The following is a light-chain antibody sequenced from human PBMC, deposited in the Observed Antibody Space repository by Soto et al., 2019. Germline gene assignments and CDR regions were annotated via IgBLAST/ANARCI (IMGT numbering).Light chain of an antibody. J-gene: IGKJ5*01. CDR2: GAS. CDR1: QSVSSSF. V-gene: IGKV3-20*01. CDR3: QQYGSSPPIT. Sequence: EVVLTQSPGTLSLSPGERATLSCRASQSVSSSFLAWYQQKPGQAPRLLIYGASSRATGIPDRFSGSGSGTDFTLTINSLEPEDFAVYYCQQYGSSPPITFGQGTRLDMK.